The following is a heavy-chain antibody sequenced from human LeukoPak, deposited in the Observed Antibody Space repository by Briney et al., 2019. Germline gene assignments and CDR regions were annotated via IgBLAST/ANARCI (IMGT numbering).Heavy chain of an antibody. Sequence: GGSLRLSCAASGFTFSSYAMSWVRQAPGKGLEWVANIKKDGSEKYYVDSVKGRFTISRDNAKTSLYLQMNSLRAEDTAIYYCARHLSGVTGYTYGRGIDYWGQGTLVTVSS. CDR3: ARHLSGVTGYTYGRGIDY. CDR2: IKKDGSEK. J-gene: IGHJ4*02. CDR1: GFTFSSYA. D-gene: IGHD5-18*01. V-gene: IGHV3-7*01.